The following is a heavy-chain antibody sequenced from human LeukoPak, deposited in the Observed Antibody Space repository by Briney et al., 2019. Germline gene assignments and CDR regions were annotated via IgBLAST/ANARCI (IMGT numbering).Heavy chain of an antibody. Sequence: GGSLRLSCAASGFTFSSYAMSWVRQAPGKGLEWVSAISGSGGSTYYADSVKGRFTISRDNSKNTLYLQMNNLRAEDTAVYYCAKGLTIFGVALNWFDPWGQGTLVTVSS. V-gene: IGHV3-23*01. CDR3: AKGLTIFGVALNWFDP. D-gene: IGHD3-3*01. J-gene: IGHJ5*02. CDR1: GFTFSSYA. CDR2: ISGSGGST.